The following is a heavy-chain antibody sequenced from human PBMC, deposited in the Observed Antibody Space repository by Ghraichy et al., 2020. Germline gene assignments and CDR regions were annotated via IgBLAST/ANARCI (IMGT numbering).Heavy chain of an antibody. J-gene: IGHJ4*02. Sequence: ESLNISCAASGFTFSSYAMHWVRQAPGKGLEWVSTISGSGGSTYHADSVKGRFTISRDNSKNTLYLQMNSLRAEDTAVYYCAKDEGLGATYYYFDSWGQGTLVTVSS. CDR2: ISGSGGST. CDR1: GFTFSSYA. D-gene: IGHD1-26*01. V-gene: IGHV3-23*01. CDR3: AKDEGLGATYYYFDS.